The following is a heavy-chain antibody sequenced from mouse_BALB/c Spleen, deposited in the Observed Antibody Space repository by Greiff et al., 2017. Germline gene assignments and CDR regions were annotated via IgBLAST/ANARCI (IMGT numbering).Heavy chain of an antibody. CDR2: IRLKSDNYAT. CDR3: TRNDYDRFAY. Sequence: DVKVVESGGGLVQPGGSMKLSCVASGFTFSSYWMSWVRQSPEKGLEWVAEIRLKSDNYATHYAESVKGKFTISRDDSKSRLYLQMNSLRAEDTGIYYCTRNDYDRFAYWGQGTLVTVSA. J-gene: IGHJ3*01. CDR1: GFTFSSYW. V-gene: IGHV6-6*02. D-gene: IGHD2-4*01.